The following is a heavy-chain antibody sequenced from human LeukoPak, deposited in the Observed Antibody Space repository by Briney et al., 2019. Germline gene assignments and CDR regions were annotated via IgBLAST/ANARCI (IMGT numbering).Heavy chain of an antibody. V-gene: IGHV3-48*01. CDR2: ISSSGRTF. D-gene: IGHD6-13*01. CDR3: ARDSRGSSWFFDY. J-gene: IGHJ4*02. Sequence: PGGSLRLSCAASGFTFSSYGMHWVRQAPGKGLEWVSYISSSGRTFYYADSVKGRFTISRDNGKNSLYLQMNSLRVEDTAVYYCARDSRGSSWFFDYWGQGALVTVSS. CDR1: GFTFSSYG.